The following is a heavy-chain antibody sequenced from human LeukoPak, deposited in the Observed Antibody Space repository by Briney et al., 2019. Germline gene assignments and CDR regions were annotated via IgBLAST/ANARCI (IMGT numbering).Heavy chain of an antibody. J-gene: IGHJ4*02. D-gene: IGHD3-9*01. CDR2: VSGSGGST. Sequence: GGSLRLSCAASGFTFSNYAMSWVRQVPGKGLGWVSAVSGSGGSTYYADSVKGRFTISRDNSKNTLYLQMNSLRAEDTAVYYCAKDRKGYYDILTGYLLGNDYWGQGTLVTVSS. V-gene: IGHV3-23*01. CDR1: GFTFSNYA. CDR3: AKDRKGYYDILTGYLLGNDY.